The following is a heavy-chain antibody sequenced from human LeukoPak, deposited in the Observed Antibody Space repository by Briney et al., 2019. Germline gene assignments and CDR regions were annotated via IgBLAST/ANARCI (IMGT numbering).Heavy chain of an antibody. V-gene: IGHV3-23*01. CDR2: ISSSGGST. J-gene: IGHJ4*02. CDR3: AKFFPPARKRGDY. CDR1: GFTFSTYA. D-gene: IGHD2-2*01. Sequence: GGSLRLSCAASGFTFSTYAMSWVRQAPGKGLEWVSTISSSGGSTYYADSVKGRFTISRDNSKNTLYLQVKSLRAEDTAIYYCAKFFPPARKRGDYWGQGTLVTVSS.